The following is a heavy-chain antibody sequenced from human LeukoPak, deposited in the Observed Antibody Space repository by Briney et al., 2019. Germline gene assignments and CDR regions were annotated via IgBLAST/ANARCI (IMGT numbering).Heavy chain of an antibody. Sequence: SQTLSLTCTVSGVSISSGGYYWSWIRQPPGKGLEWIGDIYHGGSTNYNPSLKSRVTTSVDTSKNQFSLNLISVTAADTAIYYCARDRPYDYSNYAWFDPWGQGILVTVSS. CDR2: IYHGGST. J-gene: IGHJ5*02. CDR3: ARDRPYDYSNYAWFDP. D-gene: IGHD4-11*01. V-gene: IGHV4-30-2*01. CDR1: GVSISSGGYY.